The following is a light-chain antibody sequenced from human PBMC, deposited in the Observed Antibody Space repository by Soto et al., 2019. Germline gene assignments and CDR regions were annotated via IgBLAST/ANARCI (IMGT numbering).Light chain of an antibody. CDR3: LLYYGGAQLL. V-gene: IGLV7-43*01. Sequence: QAVVTQEPSLTVSPGGTVTLTCASSTGAVTSGNYPSWFQQRPGQAPRTLIYTTNSKHSWTPARFSGSLLGDKAALTLSGVTPGDEADYYCLLYYGGAQLLFGGGTKLTV. CDR1: TGAVTSGNY. CDR2: TTN. J-gene: IGLJ3*02.